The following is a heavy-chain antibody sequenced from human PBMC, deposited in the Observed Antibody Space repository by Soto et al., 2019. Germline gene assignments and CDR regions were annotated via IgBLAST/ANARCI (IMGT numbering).Heavy chain of an antibody. CDR3: ARPQIFSGGSYVYCFDC. Sequence: PSETLSLTCTVAGDFISRSTHFWGWVRQPPGKGLEWIGSIYYSGSTYYNPSLKSRVTISVDTSKNEFSLNLSSVTAADTAVYYCARPQIFSGGSYVYCFDCWGQGTLVTVSS. V-gene: IGHV4-39*01. CDR2: IYYSGST. J-gene: IGHJ4*02. CDR1: GDFISRSTHF. D-gene: IGHD1-26*01.